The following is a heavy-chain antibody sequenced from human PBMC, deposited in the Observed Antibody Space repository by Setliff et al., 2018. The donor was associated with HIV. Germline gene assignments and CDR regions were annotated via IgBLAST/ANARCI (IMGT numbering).Heavy chain of an antibody. CDR1: GFSFTNYG. Sequence: PGGSLRLSCAASGFSFTNYGMTWVRQAPGKGLEWVSGIRDSGVSVYYADSVKDRFTISRDNSKNTLYLQLNSLRPDDTGVYYCASARIPTGGTSTSFDFWGQGALVTVSS. V-gene: IGHV3-23*01. CDR2: IRDSGVSV. D-gene: IGHD1-1*01. J-gene: IGHJ4*02. CDR3: ASARIPTGGTSTSFDF.